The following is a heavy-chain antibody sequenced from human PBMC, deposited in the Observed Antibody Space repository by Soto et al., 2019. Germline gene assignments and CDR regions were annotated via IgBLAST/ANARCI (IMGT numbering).Heavy chain of an antibody. CDR2: IYYSGKT. V-gene: IGHV4-30-4*01. J-gene: IGHJ4*02. CDR1: GDTIYSDNYY. CDR3: ARGVSMLPSILTSPLDF. Sequence: QVQLRESGPGLVKPSQTLSLTCTVSGDTIYSDNYYWTWIRQPPGRGLELIAYIYYSGKTYYNPSLTSRTIISVDTSKNQFSLRLSSVTAADTAVYFCARGVSMLPSILTSPLDFWGQGILVTVSS. D-gene: IGHD2-15*01.